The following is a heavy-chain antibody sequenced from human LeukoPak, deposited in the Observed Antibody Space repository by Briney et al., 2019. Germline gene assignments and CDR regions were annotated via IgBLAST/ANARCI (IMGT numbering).Heavy chain of an antibody. V-gene: IGHV4-59*01. CDR2: IYYSGST. D-gene: IGHD3-3*01. J-gene: IGHJ6*02. CDR1: GGSFSGYY. Sequence: SETLSLTCAVYGGSFSGYYWSWIRQPPGKGLEWIGYIYYSGSTNYNPSLKSRVTISVDTSKNQFSLKLSSVTAADTAVYYCARGGGYDFWSGYYKAGRYYYYGMDVWGQGTTVTVSS. CDR3: ARGGGYDFWSGYYKAGRYYYYGMDV.